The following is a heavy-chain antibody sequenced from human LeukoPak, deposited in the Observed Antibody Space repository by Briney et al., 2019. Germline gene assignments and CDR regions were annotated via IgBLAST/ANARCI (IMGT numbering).Heavy chain of an antibody. CDR2: IWYDGSNK. V-gene: IGHV3-33*01. J-gene: IGHJ4*02. CDR3: ARGLASYYYGSGRPTALDY. CDR1: GFTFSSYG. D-gene: IGHD3-10*01. Sequence: GGSLRLSCAASGFTFSSYGMHWVRQAPGKGLEWVAVIWYDGSNKYYADSVKGRFTISRDNSKNTLYLQMNSLRAEDTAVYYCARGLASYYYGSGRPTALDYWGQGTLVTVSS.